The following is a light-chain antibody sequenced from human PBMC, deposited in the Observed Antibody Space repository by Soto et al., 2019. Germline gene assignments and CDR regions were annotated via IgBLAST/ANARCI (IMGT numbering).Light chain of an antibody. J-gene: IGKJ5*01. CDR3: QHYGNSPLT. Sequence: EIVLTQSPGTLSLSPGEGATLSCRAGQSVSSSQLGWYQQKAGQSPLLLVYGASSRAAGIPDRFSGSVSGTDFTLTISRVEAEDFAVYYCQHYGNSPLTFGQGTGLEIK. CDR1: QSVSSSQ. CDR2: GAS. V-gene: IGKV3-20*01.